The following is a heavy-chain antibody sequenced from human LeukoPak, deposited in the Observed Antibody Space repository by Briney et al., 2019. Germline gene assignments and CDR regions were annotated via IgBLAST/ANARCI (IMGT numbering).Heavy chain of an antibody. V-gene: IGHV3-30*04. D-gene: IGHD4-17*01. CDR1: AFTFRTYA. J-gene: IGHJ4*02. CDR3: ARGPGLYGDSVGYFDS. CDR2: ISFDGKDK. Sequence: GGSLRLSYTASAFTFRTYAMHWVRQTPGKGLEWVATISFDGKDKYYKDSVKGRFTINSDNTKDTVYLQMNSLRDEDTAVYYCARGPGLYGDSVGYFDSGGQGTLVTVSS.